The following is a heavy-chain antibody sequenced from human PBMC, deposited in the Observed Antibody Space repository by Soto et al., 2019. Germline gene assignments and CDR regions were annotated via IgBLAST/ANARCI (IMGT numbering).Heavy chain of an antibody. D-gene: IGHD3-10*01. V-gene: IGHV1-18*04. J-gene: IGHJ5*02. CDR3: ARVGLGLWFGELLMGWFDP. Sequence: QVQLVQSGAEVKKPGASVKVSCKASSYTFTSYGISWVRQAPGQGLEWMGWISAYNGNTNYAQKLQGRVTMTTDTSTSTAYMELRSLRSDDTAVYYCARVGLGLWFGELLMGWFDPWGQGTLVTVSS. CDR1: SYTFTSYG. CDR2: ISAYNGNT.